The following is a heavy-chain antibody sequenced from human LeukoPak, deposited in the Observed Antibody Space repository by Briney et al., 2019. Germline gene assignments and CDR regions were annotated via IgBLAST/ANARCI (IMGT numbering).Heavy chain of an antibody. D-gene: IGHD5-18*01. J-gene: IGHJ5*02. CDR3: ARDRGYSYGYRFDP. V-gene: IGHV4-59*01. CDR1: GGSISSYY. Sequence: SETLSLTCTVSGGSISSYYWSWIRQPPGKGLEWIGYIYYSGSTNYNPSLKSRVSISVDTSKNQFSLKLSSVTAADPAVYYCARDRGYSYGYRFDPWGQGTLVTVSS. CDR2: IYYSGST.